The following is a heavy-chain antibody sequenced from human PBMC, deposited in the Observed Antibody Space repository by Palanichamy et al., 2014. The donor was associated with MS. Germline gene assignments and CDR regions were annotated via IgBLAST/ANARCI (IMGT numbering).Heavy chain of an antibody. CDR2: IYYSGST. V-gene: IGHV4-59*08. Sequence: QVQLQESGPGLVKPSETLSLTCTVSGGSVSDYYWSWIRQPPGKKLEWIGYIYYSGSTHYNPSVESRVTMSVDTSKNQFSLNVSSVTAADTAIYYCARFTKGMASILDCWGQGTLVTVSS. CDR1: GGSVSDYY. J-gene: IGHJ4*02. CDR3: ARFTKGMASILDC. D-gene: IGHD5-24*01.